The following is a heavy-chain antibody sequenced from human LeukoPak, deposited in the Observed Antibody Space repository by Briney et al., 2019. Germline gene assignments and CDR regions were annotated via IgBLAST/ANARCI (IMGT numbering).Heavy chain of an antibody. CDR3: ARVAARPPRQPDEFDY. CDR2: IIPIFGTA. Sequence: AASVKVSCKASGGTFSSYAISWVRQAPGQGPEWMGGIIPIFGTANYAQKFQGRVTITADESTSTAYMELSSLRSEDTAVYYCARVAARPPRQPDEFDYWGQGTLVTVSS. D-gene: IGHD6-6*01. J-gene: IGHJ4*02. CDR1: GGTFSSYA. V-gene: IGHV1-69*13.